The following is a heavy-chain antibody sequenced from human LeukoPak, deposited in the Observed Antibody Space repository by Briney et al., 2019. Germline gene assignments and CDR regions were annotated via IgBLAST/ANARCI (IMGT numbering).Heavy chain of an antibody. Sequence: ASVKVSCKASGYTFSGYGFSRVRQAPGQGLEWMGWISAYNGNTKFAQKYQGRVTMTTDTSTSTAYMELRSLRSDDTAVYYCARGAGGYGDYSLWLGYWGQGTLVTVSS. CDR3: ARGAGGYGDYSLWLGY. V-gene: IGHV1-18*01. CDR1: GYTFSGYG. CDR2: ISAYNGNT. D-gene: IGHD4-17*01. J-gene: IGHJ4*02.